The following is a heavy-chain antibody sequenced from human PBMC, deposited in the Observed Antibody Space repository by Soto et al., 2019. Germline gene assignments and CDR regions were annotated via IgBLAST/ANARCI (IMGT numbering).Heavy chain of an antibody. V-gene: IGHV4-39*01. D-gene: IGHD1-26*01. J-gene: IGHJ5*02. Sequence: SETLSLTCTVSGGSISSGSYYWGWIRQPPGKGLEWIGSIYYSGSTYHNPSLKSRVTISVDTSKNQFSLKLSSVTAADTAVYYCARAYSGSYKSWFDPWGQGTLVTVSS. CDR1: GGSISSGSYY. CDR3: ARAYSGSYKSWFDP. CDR2: IYYSGST.